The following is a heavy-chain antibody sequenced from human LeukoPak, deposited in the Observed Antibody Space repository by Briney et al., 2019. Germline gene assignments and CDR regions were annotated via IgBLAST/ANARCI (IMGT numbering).Heavy chain of an antibody. CDR2: IYYSGRS. J-gene: IGHJ4*02. D-gene: IGHD6-13*01. Sequence: SETLSLTCTVSGDSISNDYCSWIRPPPGKGLGWSGYIYYSGRSTYNPSLQSRVTISLDTSKNQFSLKLSSVTAADTAVYYCATSAAGPYYFDSWGQGSLVTVSS. CDR3: ATSAAGPYYFDS. CDR1: GDSISNDY. V-gene: IGHV4-59*01.